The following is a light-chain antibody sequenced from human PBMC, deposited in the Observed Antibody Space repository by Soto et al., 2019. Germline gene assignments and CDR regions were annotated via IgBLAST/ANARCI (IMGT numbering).Light chain of an antibody. CDR2: SNN. J-gene: IGLJ1*01. Sequence: QSVLTQPPSASGTPGQRVTISCSGSSSNIGSNTVNWYQQLPGTAPKLLIYSNNQRPSGVPDRFSGSKSGTSASLAISGLQSEDEADYYCSSYAGSSLYVFGTGTKVTVL. CDR1: SSNIGSNT. V-gene: IGLV1-44*01. CDR3: SSYAGSSLYV.